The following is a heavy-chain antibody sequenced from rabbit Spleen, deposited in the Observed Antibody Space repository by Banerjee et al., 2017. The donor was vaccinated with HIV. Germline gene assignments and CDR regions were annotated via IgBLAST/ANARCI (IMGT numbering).Heavy chain of an antibody. CDR3: ARDGAGGSYFAL. J-gene: IGHJ4*01. V-gene: IGHV1S40*01. D-gene: IGHD8-1*01. Sequence: QSLEESGGDMAKPVASLTPTCTASGFSFSRNYYICWVRQAPGKGLEWIGCIYVGSGSTHYASWAKGRFTMHKTSSTTVFLQMTSLTAADTVTYFCARDGAGGSYFALWGQGTLVTVS. CDR2: IYVGSGST. CDR1: GFSFSRNYY.